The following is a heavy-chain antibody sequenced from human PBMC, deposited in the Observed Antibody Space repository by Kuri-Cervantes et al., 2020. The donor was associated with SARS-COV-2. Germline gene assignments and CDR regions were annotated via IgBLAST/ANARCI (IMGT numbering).Heavy chain of an antibody. D-gene: IGHD6-6*01. Sequence: GESLKISCAASGFTFSSYGMHWVRQAPGKGLEWVAVIWYDGSNKYYADSVKGRFTISRDNSKNTLYLQMNSLRAEDTAVYCCARVKGYSSSSYIDYWGQGNLVHVSS. CDR3: ARVKGYSSSSYIDY. V-gene: IGHV3-33*01. J-gene: IGHJ4*02. CDR2: IWYDGSNK. CDR1: GFTFSSYG.